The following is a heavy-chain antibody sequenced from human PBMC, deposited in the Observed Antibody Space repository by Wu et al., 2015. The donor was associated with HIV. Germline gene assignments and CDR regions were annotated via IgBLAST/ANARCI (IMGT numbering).Heavy chain of an antibody. J-gene: IGHJ3*01. D-gene: IGHD5-12*01. CDR1: GYTFTSLN. Sequence: QVQLVQSGTVLQKPGTSVRVSCRVSGYTFTSLNINWIRHAPGRGLEWMGWMNPKSGSAGFGRDFQGRVSMTRNNSISTAYMELSGLTSDDTAIYYCATNPYGGYVGYDAFHVWGHGTKVTVSA. CDR2: MNPKSGSA. V-gene: IGHV1-8*02. CDR3: ATNPYGGYVGYDAFHV.